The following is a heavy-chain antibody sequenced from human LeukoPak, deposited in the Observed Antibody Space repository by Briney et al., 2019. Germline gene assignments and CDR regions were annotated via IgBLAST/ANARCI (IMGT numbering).Heavy chain of an antibody. J-gene: IGHJ4*02. CDR2: IWYDGSKK. CDR1: GFTFSSYG. D-gene: IGHD5-12*01. V-gene: IGHV3-33*01. Sequence: PGRSLRLSCAASGFTFSSYGMHWVRQAPGKGLEWVAVIWYDGSKKYYADSVKGRFTISRDNSKNTLYLQMNSLRAEDTAVYYCARDFFRGYDEVDYWGQGTLVTASS. CDR3: ARDFFRGYDEVDY.